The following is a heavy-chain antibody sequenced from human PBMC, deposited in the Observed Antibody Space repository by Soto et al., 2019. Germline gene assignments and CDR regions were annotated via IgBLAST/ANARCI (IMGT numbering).Heavy chain of an antibody. D-gene: IGHD6-6*01. CDR3: XRALIAARLHYYYGMDV. CDR1: GFTFSSYS. V-gene: IGHV3-21*01. CDR2: ISSSSSYI. J-gene: IGHJ6*02. Sequence: PGASLRLSCAASGFTFSSYSMNWVRQAPGKGLEWVSSISSSSSYIYYADSVKGRFTISRDNAKNSLYLQMNSLRAEDTAVYYCXRALIAARLHYYYGMDVWGQGTTVTVSS.